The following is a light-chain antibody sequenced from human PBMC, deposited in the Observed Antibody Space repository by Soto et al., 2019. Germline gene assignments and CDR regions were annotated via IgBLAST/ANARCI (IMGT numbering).Light chain of an antibody. CDR1: QDISNY. V-gene: IGKV1-27*01. J-gene: IGKJ1*01. CDR3: QNYNSVPWT. CDR2: AAS. Sequence: DIQMTQSPSSLSASIGDRVTITCRASQDISNYLAWYQQRPGKVPKLLVSAASTLQSGVPSRFGGRGSGTDFTLTISGLQPEDVGTYYCQNYNSVPWTFGQGTKVDIK.